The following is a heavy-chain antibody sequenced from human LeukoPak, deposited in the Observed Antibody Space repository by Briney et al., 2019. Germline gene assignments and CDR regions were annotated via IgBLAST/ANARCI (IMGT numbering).Heavy chain of an antibody. J-gene: IGHJ6*03. CDR1: GFTFSSYW. V-gene: IGHV3-74*01. CDR3: ARARARAIFGVVSTPINYYYYYMDV. Sequence: HPGGSLRLSCAASGFTFSSYWMHWVRHAPGKGLVWVSRINSDGSSTSYADSVKGRFTISRENAKHTLYLQINSLRAEDTAVYYCARARARAIFGVVSTPINYYYYYMDVWGKGTTVTVSS. CDR2: INSDGSST. D-gene: IGHD3-3*01.